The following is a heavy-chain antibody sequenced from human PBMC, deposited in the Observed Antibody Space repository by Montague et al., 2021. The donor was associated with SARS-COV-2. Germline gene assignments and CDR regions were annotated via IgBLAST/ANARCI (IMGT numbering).Heavy chain of an antibody. CDR2: ISPDGSDT. Sequence: SLRLSCAASGFGFSVYWVYWVRQAPGKGLVWVSRISPDGSDTAYADFVKGRFIISRDNAGDTLYLQMNSLRADDAALYYCARELWSAGEYWGQGALVTVSS. V-gene: IGHV3-74*01. J-gene: IGHJ4*02. D-gene: IGHD2-21*01. CDR1: GFGFSVYW. CDR3: ARELWSAGEY.